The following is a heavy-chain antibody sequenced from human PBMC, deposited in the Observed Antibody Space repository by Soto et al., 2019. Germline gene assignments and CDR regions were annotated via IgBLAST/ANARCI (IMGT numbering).Heavy chain of an antibody. V-gene: IGHV1-46*01. CDR2: INPSGGST. J-gene: IGHJ6*02. CDR3: ARSLMNRYYGSGSYYNGPSSYYGMDV. D-gene: IGHD3-10*01. CDR1: GYTFTSYY. Sequence: GAAVKVSCKASGYTFTSYYMHWVRQAPGEGLEWMGIINPSGGSTSYAQKFQGRVTMTRDTSTSTVYMELSSLRSEDTAVYYCARSLMNRYYGSGSYYNGPSSYYGMDVWGQGTTVTVSS.